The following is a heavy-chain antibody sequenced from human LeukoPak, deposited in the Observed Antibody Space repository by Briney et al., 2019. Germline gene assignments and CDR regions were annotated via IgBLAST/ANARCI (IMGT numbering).Heavy chain of an antibody. V-gene: IGHV4-34*01. CDR2: INHSGST. CDR1: GGSFSGYY. J-gene: IGHJ3*02. Sequence: PSETLSLTCAVYGGSFSGYYWSWIRQPPGKGLEGMGEINHSGSTNYNPSLKSRVTISVDTSKNQFSLKLSSVTAADTAVYYCARGRYRHYYGSGSPPNDAFDIWGQGTMVTVSS. D-gene: IGHD3-10*01. CDR3: ARGRYRHYYGSGSPPNDAFDI.